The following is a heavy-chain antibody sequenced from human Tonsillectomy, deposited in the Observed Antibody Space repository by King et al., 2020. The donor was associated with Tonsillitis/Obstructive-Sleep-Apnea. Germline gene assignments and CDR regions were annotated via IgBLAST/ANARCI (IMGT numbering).Heavy chain of an antibody. CDR2: LSWNGGRT. V-gene: IGHV3-9*01. CDR1: GFTFDDYA. CDR3: AKDIEVVLPASIDY. D-gene: IGHD2-2*01. J-gene: IGHJ4*01. Sequence: VQLVESGGGFVQPGRSLRLSCAASGFTFDDYAMHWVRQAPGKGLQWFSGLSWNGGRTGYADSVKGRFTISRDNAKNSLYLQMNSLRAEDTALYYCAKDIEVVLPASIDYWGHGTLVTVSS.